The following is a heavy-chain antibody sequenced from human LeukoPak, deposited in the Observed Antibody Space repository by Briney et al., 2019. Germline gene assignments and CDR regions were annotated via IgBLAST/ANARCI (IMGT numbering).Heavy chain of an antibody. CDR3: ARGWDTGYVYYGMDV. D-gene: IGHD5-18*01. V-gene: IGHV4-59*01. Sequence: SETLSLTCTVSGGSISGYYLSWIRQSPGKGLEWIGYIYDSGSTNYNPSLRSRVVMAVDTSKTQVSLKVRSVTAADTAVYYCARGWDTGYVYYGMDVWGQGTTVTVSS. CDR1: GGSISGYY. J-gene: IGHJ6*02. CDR2: IYDSGST.